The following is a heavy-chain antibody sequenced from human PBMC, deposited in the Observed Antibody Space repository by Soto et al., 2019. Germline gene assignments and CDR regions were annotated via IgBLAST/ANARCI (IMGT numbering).Heavy chain of an antibody. CDR2: INAGNGNT. CDR3: ARRQYYYDSSGYCFDY. Sequence: ASVKVSCKASGYTFTSYAMHWVRQAPGQRLEWMGWINAGNGNTKYSQKFQGRVTITRDTSASTAYMELSSLRSEDTAVYYCARRQYYYDSSGYCFDYRGQVPLVTVSS. V-gene: IGHV1-3*01. CDR1: GYTFTSYA. D-gene: IGHD3-22*01. J-gene: IGHJ4*02.